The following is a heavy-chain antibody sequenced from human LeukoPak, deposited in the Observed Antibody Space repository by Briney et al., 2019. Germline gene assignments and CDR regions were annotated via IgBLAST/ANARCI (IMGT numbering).Heavy chain of an antibody. Sequence: ASVKVSCKASRYTFTSYVISWVRQAPGQGLEWMGWISAYNGNTNYAQKLQGRVTMTTDTSTSTAYMELRSLRSDDTAVYYCARVYYDFWSGYSHWYFDLWGRGTLVTVSS. D-gene: IGHD3-3*01. CDR2: ISAYNGNT. CDR1: RYTFTSYV. J-gene: IGHJ2*01. CDR3: ARVYYDFWSGYSHWYFDL. V-gene: IGHV1-18*01.